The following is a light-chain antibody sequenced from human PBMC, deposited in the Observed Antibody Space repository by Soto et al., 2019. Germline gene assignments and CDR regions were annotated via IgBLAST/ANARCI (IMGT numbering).Light chain of an antibody. CDR2: DAT. CDR3: QQYKSYCT. J-gene: IGKJ1*01. V-gene: IGKV1-5*01. CDR1: QSISSW. Sequence: NQMPRSPSTRPASVGDRVTITCRASQSISSWLAWYQQKPGKAPKLLIYDATSLESGVPSRFSGSGSGTEFTLTIISLQPEDFATYYCQQYKSYCTFGQGTKVDIK.